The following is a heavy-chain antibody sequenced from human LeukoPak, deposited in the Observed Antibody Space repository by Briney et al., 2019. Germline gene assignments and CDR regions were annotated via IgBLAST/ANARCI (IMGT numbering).Heavy chain of an antibody. CDR1: GFTFSNYA. D-gene: IGHD2-8*02. V-gene: IGHV3-7*01. J-gene: IGHJ4*02. CDR3: ARGYWYYFDY. CDR2: MKVDGSEE. Sequence: GGSLRLSCAASGFTFSNYAMSWVRQAPGKGLEWVANMKVDGSEEYYTDSVEGRFTISRDNAKNSLYLQMNSLRAEDTAVYYCARGYWYYFDYWGQGTLVTVSS.